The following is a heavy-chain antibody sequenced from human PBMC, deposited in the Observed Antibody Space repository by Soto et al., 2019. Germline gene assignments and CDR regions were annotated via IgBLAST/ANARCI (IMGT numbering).Heavy chain of an antibody. D-gene: IGHD3-22*01. V-gene: IGHV3-73*01. J-gene: IGHJ3*02. CDR1: GFTFSGSA. Sequence: GGSLRLSCAASGFTFSGSAMHWVRQASGKGLEWVGRIRSKANSYATAYAASVKGRFTISRDDSKNTAYLQMNSLKTEDTAVYYCTRHSYYYDSSGPPGAGFDIWGQGTMVTV. CDR3: TRHSYYYDSSGPPGAGFDI. CDR2: IRSKANSYAT.